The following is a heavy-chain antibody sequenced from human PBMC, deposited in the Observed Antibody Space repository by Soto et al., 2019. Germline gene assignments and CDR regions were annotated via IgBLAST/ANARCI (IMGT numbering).Heavy chain of an antibody. J-gene: IGHJ4*02. Sequence: ASVKVSCKASGGTFSSYAISWVRQAPGQGLGWMGGIIPIFGTANYAQKFQGRVTITADESTSTAYMELSSLRSEDTAVYYCARMHGDSNYFDYWGQGTLVTVSS. D-gene: IGHD4-4*01. V-gene: IGHV1-69*13. CDR1: GGTFSSYA. CDR2: IIPIFGTA. CDR3: ARMHGDSNYFDY.